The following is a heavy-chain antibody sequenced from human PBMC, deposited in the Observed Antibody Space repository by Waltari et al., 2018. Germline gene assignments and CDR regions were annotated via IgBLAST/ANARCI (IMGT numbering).Heavy chain of an antibody. D-gene: IGHD6-13*01. Sequence: QVQLVESGGGVVEPGGSLRLSCEGSGFTFSSSGIHWVRQPPGKGREWVAFINQDESSENYGDSVKGRCRSSRDNAKNSLYLQMNSRRAEDTALYYCARDFSSSYYFDYWGQGTLVTVSS. V-gene: IGHV3-30*02. CDR1: GFTFSSSG. CDR2: INQDESSE. CDR3: ARDFSSSYYFDY. J-gene: IGHJ4*02.